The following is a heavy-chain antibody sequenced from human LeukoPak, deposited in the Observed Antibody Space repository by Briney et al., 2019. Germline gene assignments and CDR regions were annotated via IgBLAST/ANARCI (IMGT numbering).Heavy chain of an antibody. J-gene: IGHJ4*02. D-gene: IGHD3-9*01. CDR1: GGSISSGGYY. V-gene: IGHV4-31*03. Sequence: PSQTLSLTCTVSGGSISSGGYYWSWIRQHPGKGLEWIGYIYYSGSTYYNPSLKSRVTISVDTSKNQFSLKLSSVTAADTAVYYCARGKEEYDILTGSIGYYFDYWGQGTLVTVSS. CDR3: ARGKEEYDILTGSIGYYFDY. CDR2: IYYSGST.